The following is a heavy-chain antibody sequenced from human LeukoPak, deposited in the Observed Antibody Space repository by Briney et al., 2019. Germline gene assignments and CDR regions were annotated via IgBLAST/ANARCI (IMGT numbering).Heavy chain of an antibody. CDR2: MNPNSGNT. Sequence: ASVKVSCKASGYTFTSYDINWVRQATGQGLEWMGWMNPNSGNTGYAQKFQGGVTMTRNTSISTAYMELSSLRSEDTAVYYCARGAGDSDAFDIWGQGTMVTVSS. D-gene: IGHD3-16*01. CDR3: ARGAGDSDAFDI. CDR1: GYTFTSYD. V-gene: IGHV1-8*01. J-gene: IGHJ3*02.